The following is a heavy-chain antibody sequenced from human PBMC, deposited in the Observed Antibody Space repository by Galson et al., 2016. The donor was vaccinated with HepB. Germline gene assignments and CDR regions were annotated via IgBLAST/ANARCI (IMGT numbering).Heavy chain of an antibody. V-gene: IGHV3-20*01. CDR2: INWSGDST. D-gene: IGHD3-10*01. J-gene: IGHJ6*02. CDR1: GFTFDDYG. Sequence: SLRLSCAVSGFTFDDYGMTWVRQAPGKGLEWVSGINWSGDSTAYADSVKGRFTMYRDDARNSLYLQMSSLRVEDTALYQCARGLVGSGMDVLGQGTTVTVSS. CDR3: ARGLVGSGMDV.